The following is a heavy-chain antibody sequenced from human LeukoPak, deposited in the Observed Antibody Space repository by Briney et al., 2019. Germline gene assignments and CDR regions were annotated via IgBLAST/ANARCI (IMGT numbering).Heavy chain of an antibody. Sequence: SETLSLTCAVYGGSFSGYYWSWIRQPPGKGLEWIGEINHSGSTNYNPSLKSRVTISVDTSKNQFSLKLSSVTAADTAVYYCATVTTYDPRLDYWGQGTLVTVSS. CDR2: INHSGST. J-gene: IGHJ4*02. CDR1: GGSFSGYY. CDR3: ATVTTYDPRLDY. V-gene: IGHV4-34*01. D-gene: IGHD4-11*01.